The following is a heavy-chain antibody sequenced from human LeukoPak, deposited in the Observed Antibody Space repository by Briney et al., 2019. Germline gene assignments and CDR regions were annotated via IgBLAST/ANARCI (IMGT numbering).Heavy chain of an antibody. CDR1: GGSISSNTYF. Sequence: PWETLSLTCNVSGGSISSNTYFWGWIRRPPGKGLEWIGSIRYSGSTYYNPSLKSRVTISVDTSKNQFSLNLSSLTAADTAVYYCATSDTVSTYNWFDPWGQGTLVTVS. V-gene: IGHV4-39*01. J-gene: IGHJ5*02. D-gene: IGHD5/OR15-5a*01. CDR2: IRYSGST. CDR3: ATSDTVSTYNWFDP.